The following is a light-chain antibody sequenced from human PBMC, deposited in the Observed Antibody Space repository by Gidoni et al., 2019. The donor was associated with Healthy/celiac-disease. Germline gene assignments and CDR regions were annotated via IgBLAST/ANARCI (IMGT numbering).Light chain of an antibody. CDR3: QQYNNWPRT. Sequence: IVMTQSPVTLSVSPGERATLSCRASQSVSSNLAWYQQKPGQAPRLLIYGASTRATGIPARFSGSGSGTEFTLTISSLQSEDFAVYYCQQYNNWPRTFGQGTKLEI. J-gene: IGKJ2*01. CDR2: GAS. V-gene: IGKV3-15*01. CDR1: QSVSSN.